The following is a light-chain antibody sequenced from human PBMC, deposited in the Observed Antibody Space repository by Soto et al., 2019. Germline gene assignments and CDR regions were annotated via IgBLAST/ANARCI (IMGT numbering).Light chain of an antibody. Sequence: QSVLTQPASVSGSPGQSITISCTGTSSDVGGYNYVSWYQHHPGKVPQLMIYDVSNQPSGVSNRFSGSKSGNTASLTISGLQAEDEADYDCYSYTSSNTYVFGTGTKVTVL. V-gene: IGLV2-14*03. CDR1: SSDVGGYNY. CDR3: YSYTSSNTYV. J-gene: IGLJ1*01. CDR2: DVS.